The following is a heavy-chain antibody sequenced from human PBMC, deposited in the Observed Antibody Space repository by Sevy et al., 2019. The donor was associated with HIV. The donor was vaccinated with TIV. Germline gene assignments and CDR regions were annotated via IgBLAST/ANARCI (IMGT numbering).Heavy chain of an antibody. CDR2: MSYDEITK. D-gene: IGHD2-2*01. V-gene: IGHV3-30*01. CDR1: GFNIRNYA. CDR3: LGFCSSTNWRFAY. Sequence: GGSLRLSCSASGFNIRNYAMHWVRQAPGKGLEWVAVMSYDEITKSYADSVKGRFTISRDNSKNTLYLQMNNLGAEDTALYYCLGFCSSTNWRFAYWGQGTLVTVSS. J-gene: IGHJ4*02.